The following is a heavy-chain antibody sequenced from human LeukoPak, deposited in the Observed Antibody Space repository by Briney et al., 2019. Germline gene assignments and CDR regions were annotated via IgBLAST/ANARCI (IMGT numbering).Heavy chain of an antibody. J-gene: IGHJ6*02. Sequence: SETLSLTCTASGGSLTDGDYYWGWVRQPPGTGLHWLATTWRGASLNSRVPISLDTSQNQFSLRLTSVTASDTAVYYCVRIFGYYQEAMDVWGPGITVTVSS. CDR3: VRIFGYYQEAMDV. D-gene: IGHD3-3*01. CDR1: GGSLTDGDYY. V-gene: IGHV4-61*08. CDR2: TWRG.